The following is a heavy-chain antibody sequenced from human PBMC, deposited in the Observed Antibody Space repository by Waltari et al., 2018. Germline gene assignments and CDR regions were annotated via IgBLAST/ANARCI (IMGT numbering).Heavy chain of an antibody. D-gene: IGHD1-26*01. CDR2: ISSDGTYK. Sequence: QAQLVESGGGVVQPGRSLRRSWAASGFPCASYTMHWVRQAPGKGLEWVAVISSDGTYKYYADSVRGLLIISRDNSKSTLFLQMNSLRPEDTALYYCARDPVGSSSVRFFDHWGQGALVTVSS. V-gene: IGHV3-30-3*01. CDR3: ARDPVGSSSVRFFDH. CDR1: GFPCASYT. J-gene: IGHJ4*02.